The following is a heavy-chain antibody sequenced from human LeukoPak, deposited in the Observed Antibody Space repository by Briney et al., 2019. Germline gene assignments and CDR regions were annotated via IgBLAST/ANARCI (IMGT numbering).Heavy chain of an antibody. Sequence: SETLSLTCSVSGGSVSSYYWSWIRQPPGKGLEWIGYIFFTWGTNYNPSLKSRVTISIDTSKNQFSLKLSSVTAADTAVYYCARASELDDAFDIWGQGTMVTVSS. D-gene: IGHD1-14*01. CDR2: IFFTWGT. J-gene: IGHJ3*02. V-gene: IGHV4-59*02. CDR1: GGSVSSYY. CDR3: ARASELDDAFDI.